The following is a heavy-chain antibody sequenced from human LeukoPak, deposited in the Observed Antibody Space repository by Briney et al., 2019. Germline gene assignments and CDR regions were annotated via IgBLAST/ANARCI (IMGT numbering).Heavy chain of an antibody. CDR1: GFTFSSYA. D-gene: IGHD6-13*01. V-gene: IGHV3-21*01. CDR3: ARQSSGIAATDKIDY. CDR2: FTSMSRTI. J-gene: IGHJ4*02. Sequence: GGSLRLSCAASGFTFSSYAMTCVRQAPGKGLEWVSSFTSMSRTIYYADSVKGRFTISRDDAKKSLYLQMNSLRVEDTAIYYCARQSSGIAATDKIDYWGQGTLVTVSS.